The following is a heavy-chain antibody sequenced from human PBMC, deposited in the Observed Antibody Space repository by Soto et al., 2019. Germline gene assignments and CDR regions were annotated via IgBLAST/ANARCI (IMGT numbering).Heavy chain of an antibody. Sequence: QVQLQESGPGLVKPSETLSLTCSVSGDSISSSSQYWGWIRQPPGTGLEWIGSIHYSGTSYYNPSLKGRVTIFVDTSKNQLSLKLSSVTAADTAVYYCARHWIAGSSIPWGQGTLVTVSS. CDR3: ARHWIAGSSIP. V-gene: IGHV4-39*01. D-gene: IGHD2-21*01. CDR2: IHYSGTS. J-gene: IGHJ5*02. CDR1: GDSISSSSQY.